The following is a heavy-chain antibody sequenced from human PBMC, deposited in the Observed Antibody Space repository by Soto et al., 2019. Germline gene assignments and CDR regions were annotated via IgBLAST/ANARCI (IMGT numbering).Heavy chain of an antibody. CDR3: ARVCSSFCVDGMDV. V-gene: IGHV3-13*01. CDR1: GFTFSSYD. CDR2: IGTAGDT. J-gene: IGHJ6*02. Sequence: GGSLRLSCAASGFTFSSYDMHWVRQATGKGLEWVSAIGTAGDTYYPGSVKGRFTISRENAKNSLYLQMNSLRAEDTAVFYCARVCSSFCVDGMDVWGQGTTVTVSS. D-gene: IGHD6-13*01.